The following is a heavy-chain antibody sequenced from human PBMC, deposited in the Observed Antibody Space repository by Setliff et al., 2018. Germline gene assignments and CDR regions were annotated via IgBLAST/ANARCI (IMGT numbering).Heavy chain of an antibody. CDR1: GASITNINYY. J-gene: IGHJ6*03. V-gene: IGHV4-39*01. Sequence: PSETLSLTCTVSGASITNINYYWGLIRQPPGKGLEWIGSIYYSGSTYYNPSLKSRVTISVDTSKNQFSLKLSSVTAADTAVYYCARQGGRRTGLAMAIRYYYYYMDVWGKGTTVTV. CDR3: ARQGGRRTGLAMAIRYYYYYMDV. D-gene: IGHD5-18*01. CDR2: IYYSGST.